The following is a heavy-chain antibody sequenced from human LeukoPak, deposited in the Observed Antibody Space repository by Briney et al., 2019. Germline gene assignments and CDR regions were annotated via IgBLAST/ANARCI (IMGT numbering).Heavy chain of an antibody. CDR1: GGSISSGGYY. CDR3: ARGFGQLWRQSDY. CDR2: FFYGANT. V-gene: IGHV4-31*03. Sequence: PSQTLSLTCTVSGGSISSGGYYWSWIRQHPGKGLEWIGYFFYGANTNYNPSLKSRVTISVDTSKNQFSLKLSSVTAADTAVYYCARGFGQLWRQSDYWGQGTLVTVSS. J-gene: IGHJ4*02. D-gene: IGHD5-18*01.